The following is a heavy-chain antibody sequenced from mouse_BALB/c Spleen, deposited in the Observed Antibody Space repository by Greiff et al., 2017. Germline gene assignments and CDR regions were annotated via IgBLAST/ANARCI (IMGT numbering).Heavy chain of an antibody. CDR1: GYTFTSYW. CDR2: INPSTGYT. J-gene: IGHJ3*01. D-gene: IGHD2-4*01. CDR3: ARGDYDVAWMAY. Sequence: QVQLKESGAELAKPGASVKMSCKASGYTFTSYWMHWVKQRPGQGLEWIGYINPSTGYTEYNQKFKDKATLTADKSSSTAYMQLSSLTSEDSAVYYCARGDYDVAWMAYWGQGTLVTVSA. V-gene: IGHV1-7*01.